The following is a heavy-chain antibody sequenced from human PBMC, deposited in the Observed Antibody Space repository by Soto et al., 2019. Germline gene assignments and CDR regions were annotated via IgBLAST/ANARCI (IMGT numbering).Heavy chain of an antibody. CDR2: ISYSGST. D-gene: IGHD6-19*01. V-gene: IGHV4-59*01. Sequence: PLETLSLTCTVSGGSISSYYWSWIRQPAGKGLEWIGYISYSGSTNYNPSLKSRVTISVDTFKNQFSLKLSSVTAADTAVYYCAREYSSGWSAFFDYWGQGTLVTVSS. CDR1: GGSISSYY. CDR3: AREYSSGWSAFFDY. J-gene: IGHJ4*02.